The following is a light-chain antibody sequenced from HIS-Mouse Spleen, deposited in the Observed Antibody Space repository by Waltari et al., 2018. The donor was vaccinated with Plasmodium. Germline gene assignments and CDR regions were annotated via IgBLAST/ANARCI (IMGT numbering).Light chain of an antibody. J-gene: IGLJ3*02. V-gene: IGLV3-10*01. CDR1: ALPKKY. Sequence: SYELTQPPPVPVSPGHTARITCSADALPKKYPYWYQQKSGKAPVLVIYEDSKRPSGIPERFSGSSSGTMATLTISGAQVEDEADYYCYSTDSSGNHRVFGGGTKLTVL. CDR3: YSTDSSGNHRV. CDR2: EDS.